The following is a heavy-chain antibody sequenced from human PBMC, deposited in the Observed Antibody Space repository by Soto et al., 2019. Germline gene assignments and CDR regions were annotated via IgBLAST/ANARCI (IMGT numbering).Heavy chain of an antibody. CDR3: ARLAWGSGSYEMMYYNYGMDV. Sequence: SDTLSLTSTLCRHYIGSYSWRWIGQPPGNGLEWIGSIYYSGSTYYNPSLKSRVTISVDTSKNQFSLKLSSVTAADTAVYYCARLAWGSGSYEMMYYNYGMDVWGQGTTVT. J-gene: IGHJ6*02. CDR1: RHYIGSYS. D-gene: IGHD3-10*01. V-gene: IGHV4-59*05. CDR2: IYYSGST.